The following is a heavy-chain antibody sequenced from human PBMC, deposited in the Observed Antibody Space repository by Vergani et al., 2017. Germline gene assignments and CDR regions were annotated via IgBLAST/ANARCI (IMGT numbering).Heavy chain of an antibody. CDR3: AGDYYYGSGSPDP. CDR1: GFTVNSHY. J-gene: IGHJ5*02. CDR2: VDGGNKT. V-gene: IGHV3-66*02. D-gene: IGHD3-10*01. Sequence: EVQLVESGGGLVQPGGSLRLSCAASGFTVNSHYMSWVRRAPGKGLEWVSVVDGGNKTYYADSVKGRFTISRDNSKNTLYLQLNSLRAEDTAVYYCAGDYYYGSGSPDPGSERTLVTVSP.